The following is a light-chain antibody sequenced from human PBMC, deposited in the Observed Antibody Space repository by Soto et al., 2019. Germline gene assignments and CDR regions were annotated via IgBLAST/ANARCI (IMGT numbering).Light chain of an antibody. J-gene: IGLJ1*01. V-gene: IGLV2-14*01. Sequence: QSVLTQPASVSGSPGQSITISCTGTSSDVGGYNYVSWYQQHPGKAPKLMIYDVSNRPSGVSNRFSGSKSGNTASLTISGLQAADEAHYYCSSYTSSSTLEVFGTGTKVTV. CDR2: DVS. CDR1: SSDVGGYNY. CDR3: SSYTSSSTLEV.